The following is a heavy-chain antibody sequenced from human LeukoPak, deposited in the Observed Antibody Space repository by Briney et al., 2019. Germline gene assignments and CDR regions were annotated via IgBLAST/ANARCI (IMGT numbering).Heavy chain of an antibody. V-gene: IGHV3-9*01. CDR1: GFIFDDYA. CDR3: ARMDCSSTPWVDYYYGMDV. D-gene: IGHD2-2*01. Sequence: GGSLRLSCAASGFIFDDYAMHWVRQAPGKGLEWVSGISWNSGYIGYADSVKGRFTISRDNVKNSLYLQMNSLRSEDTAVYYCARMDCSSTPWVDYYYGMDVWGQGTTVTASS. CDR2: ISWNSGYI. J-gene: IGHJ6*02.